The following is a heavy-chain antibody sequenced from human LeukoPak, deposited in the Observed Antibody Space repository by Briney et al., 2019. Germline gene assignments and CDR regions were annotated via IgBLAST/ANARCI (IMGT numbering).Heavy chain of an antibody. CDR2: IYTSGST. V-gene: IGHV4-4*07. J-gene: IGHJ4*02. Sequence: RPSETLSLTCTVSGDSISSYYWSWVRQPAGKGREWIRRIYTSGSTNYNPSLKSRVTMSVDTTKNQFSLKLSSVTAADTAVYYCASSSIAARLMFDYWGQGTLVTVSS. CDR3: ASSSIAARLMFDY. CDR1: GDSISSYY. D-gene: IGHD6-6*01.